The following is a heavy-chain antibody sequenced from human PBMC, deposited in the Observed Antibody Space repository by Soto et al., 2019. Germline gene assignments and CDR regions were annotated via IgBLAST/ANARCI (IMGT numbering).Heavy chain of an antibody. V-gene: IGHV3-48*03. J-gene: IGHJ6*02. Sequence: GSLRLSCAASKFTFSSFEVNWVRQAPGEGLEWVSYISSTGSLIYYADSVKGRFTISRDNAKNSLYLQMNSLRPEDTAIYYCTRGGGWNQGYYHYYGMDVWGQGTTVTVSS. CDR2: ISSTGSLI. CDR1: KFTFSSFE. D-gene: IGHD1-1*01. CDR3: TRGGGWNQGYYHYYGMDV.